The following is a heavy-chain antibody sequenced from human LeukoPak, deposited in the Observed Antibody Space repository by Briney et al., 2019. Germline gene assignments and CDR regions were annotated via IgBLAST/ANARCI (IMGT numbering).Heavy chain of an antibody. Sequence: GGSLRLSCAASGFTFSSYSMSWVRQAPGKGLEWVSSISSSSSYIYYADSVKGRFTISRDNAKNSLYLQMNSLRAEDTAVYYCARDSGSSCFDYWGQGTLVTVSS. V-gene: IGHV3-21*01. J-gene: IGHJ4*02. CDR2: ISSSSSYI. D-gene: IGHD1-26*01. CDR1: GFTFSSYS. CDR3: ARDSGSSCFDY.